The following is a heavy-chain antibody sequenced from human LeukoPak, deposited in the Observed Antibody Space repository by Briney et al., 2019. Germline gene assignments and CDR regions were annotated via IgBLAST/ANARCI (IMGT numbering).Heavy chain of an antibody. D-gene: IGHD2/OR15-2a*01. V-gene: IGHV4-39*01. CDR2: IHYSGGT. J-gene: IGHJ5*02. CDR1: GGSIRSSDYY. CDR3: ARASGVLPSFEWANWFDT. Sequence: SETLSLTXTVSGGSIRSSDYYWAWIRQPPGRGLEWIETIHYSGGTFYKPPLKSRLTVSADTSRNQFYMKLSSVTAADTAVYYCARASGVLPSFEWANWFDTWGQGSLVTVSS.